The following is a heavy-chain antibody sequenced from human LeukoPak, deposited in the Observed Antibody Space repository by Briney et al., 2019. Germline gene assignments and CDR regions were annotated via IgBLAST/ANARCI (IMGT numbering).Heavy chain of an antibody. D-gene: IGHD2-15*01. J-gene: IGHJ4*02. Sequence: GESLKISCKGSGYSFTSYWIGRVRQMPGKGLEWMGIIYPGDSDTRYSPSFQGQVTISADKSISTAYLQWSTLKASDTAMYYCARRGGYCSGGSCYHYFDYWGQGTLVTVSS. CDR1: GYSFTSYW. CDR2: IYPGDSDT. V-gene: IGHV5-51*01. CDR3: ARRGGYCSGGSCYHYFDY.